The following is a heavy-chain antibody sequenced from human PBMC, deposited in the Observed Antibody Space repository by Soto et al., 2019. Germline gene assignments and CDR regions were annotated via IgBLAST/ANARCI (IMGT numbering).Heavy chain of an antibody. CDR3: ARGRNGLVIY. V-gene: IGHV4-61*01. D-gene: IGHD3-9*01. CDR2: IYYSGST. J-gene: IGHJ4*02. CDR1: VGSVSSGNFY. Sequence: SETLSLTCTVSVGSVSSGNFYWSWIRQPPGKGLEWIGFIYYSGSTNYNPSLKSRVTISVDTSKNQFSLQLSSVTAADTAVYYCARGRNGLVIYCGQGTLVTVSS.